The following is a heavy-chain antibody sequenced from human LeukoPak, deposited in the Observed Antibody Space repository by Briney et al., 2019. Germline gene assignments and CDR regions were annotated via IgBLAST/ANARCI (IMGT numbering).Heavy chain of an antibody. V-gene: IGHV4-61*02. Sequence: SQTLSLTCTVSGGSISSGSYYWSWIRQPAGKGLEWIGRIYTSGSTNYNPSLKSRVTISVDTSKNQFSLKLSSVTAADTAVYYCAREYSGSYSGVDAFDIWGQGTMVTVSS. CDR3: AREYSGSYSGVDAFDI. CDR2: IYTSGST. CDR1: GGSISSGSYY. D-gene: IGHD1-26*01. J-gene: IGHJ3*02.